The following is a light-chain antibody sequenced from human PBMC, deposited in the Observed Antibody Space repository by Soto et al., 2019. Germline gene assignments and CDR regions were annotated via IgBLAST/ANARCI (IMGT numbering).Light chain of an antibody. Sequence: QSALTQPASVSGSPGQSITICCSGTSSDVGAYNYVSWYQQHPGKVPKLIIYEVSIRPSGVSDRFSGSKSANTASLTISGLRAEDEADYYCLSYTTSDTFLFGGGTKLTVL. CDR2: EVS. V-gene: IGLV2-14*03. CDR3: LSYTTSDTFL. CDR1: SSDVGAYNY. J-gene: IGLJ2*01.